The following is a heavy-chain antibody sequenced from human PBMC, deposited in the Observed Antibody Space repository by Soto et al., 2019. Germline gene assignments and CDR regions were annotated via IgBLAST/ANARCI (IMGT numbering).Heavy chain of an antibody. V-gene: IGHV2-5*02. D-gene: IGHD2-15*01. CDR3: ARAIPLLGYCSGGSCYLSYFDY. J-gene: IGHJ4*02. CDR2: IYWDDDK. CDR1: GFSLSTSGVG. Sequence: SGPTLVNPTQTLTLTCTFSGFSLSTSGVGVGWIRQPPGKALEWFALIYWDDDKRYSPSLKSRLTITKDTSKNQVVLTMTNMDPVDTATYYCARAIPLLGYCSGGSCYLSYFDYWGQGTLVTVSS.